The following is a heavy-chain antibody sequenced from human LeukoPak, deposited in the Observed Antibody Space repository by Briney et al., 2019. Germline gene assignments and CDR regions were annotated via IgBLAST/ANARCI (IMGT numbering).Heavy chain of an antibody. J-gene: IGHJ4*02. Sequence: DSGPTLLKPTQTHTLNCTFSRFALSTCAVGLGWIRQPPGQALQWLALIYWDEDKRYSTYLRSRLTVTKDTSKNQVVLTMSNMDPVDTATYYGAHSRIHFGNLGFGFDYWGQGTLVTVSS. V-gene: IGHV2-5*02. D-gene: IGHD3-16*01. CDR2: IYWDEDK. CDR3: AHSRIHFGNLGFGFDY. CDR1: RFALSTCAVG.